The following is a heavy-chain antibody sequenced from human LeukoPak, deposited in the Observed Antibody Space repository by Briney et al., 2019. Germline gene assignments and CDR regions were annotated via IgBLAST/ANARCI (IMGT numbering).Heavy chain of an antibody. CDR2: IKGDGSSI. Sequence: GGTLRLSCAASGFTFSSCSMHWVRQAPGKGLVWVSRIKGDGSSISYADSVKGRFTIFRDNAKNTLFLQMDSLRAEDTAVYYCVRGTIAAAGIDYWGQGTLVTVSS. CDR3: VRGTIAAAGIDY. D-gene: IGHD6-13*01. J-gene: IGHJ4*02. V-gene: IGHV3-74*01. CDR1: GFTFSSCS.